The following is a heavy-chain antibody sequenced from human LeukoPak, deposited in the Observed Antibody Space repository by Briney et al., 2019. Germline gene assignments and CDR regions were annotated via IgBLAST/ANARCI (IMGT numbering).Heavy chain of an antibody. CDR1: GFTFSSYW. CDR3: STAKFDN. Sequence: PGGSLRLSCAASGFTFSSYWMNWLRQAPGKGLEWVANVKQDGSEKYYVDSVKGRFTISRDNAKNSLYLQMNSLRAEDTAVYYCSTAKFDNWGQGTLVTVSS. J-gene: IGHJ4*02. V-gene: IGHV3-7*01. CDR2: VKQDGSEK.